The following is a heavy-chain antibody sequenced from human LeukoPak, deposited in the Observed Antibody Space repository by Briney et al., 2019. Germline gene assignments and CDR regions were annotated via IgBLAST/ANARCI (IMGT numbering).Heavy chain of an antibody. V-gene: IGHV1-69*05. CDR2: IIPIFGTA. D-gene: IGHD2-2*01. CDR3: ARERYCSSTSCHWDAFDI. J-gene: IGHJ3*02. CDR1: GGTFSSYA. Sequence: SVKVSCKASGGTFSSYAISWVRQAPGQGLEWMGGIIPIFGTANYAQKFQGRVTITTDESTSTAYMELSSLRSEDTAVYYCARERYCSSTSCHWDAFDIWGQGTMVTVSS.